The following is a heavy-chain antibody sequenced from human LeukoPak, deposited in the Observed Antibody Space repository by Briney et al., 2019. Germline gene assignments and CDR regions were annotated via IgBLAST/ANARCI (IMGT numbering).Heavy chain of an antibody. CDR2: IIPIFGTA. D-gene: IGHD3-16*01. Sequence: SVTVSFKASGGTFSIYAISWVRQAPGQGLEWMGGIIPIFGTANYAQKFQGRVTITADKSTSTAYMELSSLRSEDTAVYYCARDFLGGLGYWGQGTLVTVSS. CDR3: ARDFLGGLGY. V-gene: IGHV1-69*06. CDR1: GGTFSIYA. J-gene: IGHJ4*02.